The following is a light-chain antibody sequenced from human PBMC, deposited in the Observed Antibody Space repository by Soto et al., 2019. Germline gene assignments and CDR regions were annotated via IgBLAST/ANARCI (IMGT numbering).Light chain of an antibody. CDR3: LLYFSPDRYT. J-gene: IGKJ2*01. CDR1: QSLTSSY. Sequence: EIVLTQSPGTLSLSPGERATLSCRASQSLTSSYLAWYQQKPGQAPRLLIYGASTRATGIPDRFSGSGSDTDFSLTIRRLDPEDFAMYYCLLYFSPDRYTFGPGTKVQIK. V-gene: IGKV3-20*01. CDR2: GAS.